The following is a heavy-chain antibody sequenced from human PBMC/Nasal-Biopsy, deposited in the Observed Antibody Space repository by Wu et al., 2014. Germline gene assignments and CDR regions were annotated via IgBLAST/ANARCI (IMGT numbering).Heavy chain of an antibody. CDR1: VELPSAVGNYY. CDR3: ARHGPRHSGYEHKFDY. D-gene: IGHD5-12*01. Sequence: LSLPAVSLVELPSAVGNYYWGWIRQPPGKRLEWIGSIYDSERSYYNPFLRGRITQSVDTSNNKFSLKLTSVTAADTAFYFCARHGPRHSGYEHKFDYWGQGALVTVSS. V-gene: IGHV4-39*01. J-gene: IGHJ4*02. CDR2: IYDSERS.